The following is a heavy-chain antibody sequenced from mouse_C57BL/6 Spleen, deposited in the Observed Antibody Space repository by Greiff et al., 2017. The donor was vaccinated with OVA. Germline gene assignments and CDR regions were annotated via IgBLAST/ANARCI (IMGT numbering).Heavy chain of an antibody. V-gene: IGHV1-82*01. CDR2: IYPGDGDT. CDR1: GYAFSSSW. D-gene: IGHD3-2*02. Sequence: VQLQQSGPELVKPGASVKISCKASGYAFSSSWMNWVKQRPGKGLEWIGRIYPGDGDTNYNGKFKGKATLTADKSSSTAYMQLSSLTSEDSAVYFCARRGEDSSGYSWFAYWGQGTLVTVSA. J-gene: IGHJ3*01. CDR3: ARRGEDSSGYSWFAY.